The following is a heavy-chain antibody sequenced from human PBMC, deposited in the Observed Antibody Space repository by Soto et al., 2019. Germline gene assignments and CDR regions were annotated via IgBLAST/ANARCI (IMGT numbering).Heavy chain of an antibody. CDR1: GDSISNYY. J-gene: IGHJ6*03. V-gene: IGHV4-59*08. D-gene: IGHD4-4*01. CDR2: IYHSGST. CDR3: ARSGDYSNNYYYYMDV. Sequence: SETLSLTCTVSGDSISNYYWNWVRRPPGKGLEWIGYIYHSGSTKYNPSLKSRVTISVDRSKNQFSLQLSSVTAADTAVYYCARSGDYSNNYYYYMDVWGRGTTVTVSS.